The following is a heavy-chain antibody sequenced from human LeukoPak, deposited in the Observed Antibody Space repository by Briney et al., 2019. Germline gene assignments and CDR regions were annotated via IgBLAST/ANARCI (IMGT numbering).Heavy chain of an antibody. CDR1: GFTFGGYT. CDR2: ITSGGDYM. V-gene: IGHV3-21*01. D-gene: IGHD3-16*02. CDR3: ASVSIFGVVIANDY. Sequence: GGSLRLSCAASGFTFGGYTMSWVRQAPGKGLQWVSTITSGGDYMYYADPVKGRFTISRDDSKNSLYLHMNSLRAEDTAVYYCASVSIFGVVIANDYWGQGTVVNVSS. J-gene: IGHJ4*02.